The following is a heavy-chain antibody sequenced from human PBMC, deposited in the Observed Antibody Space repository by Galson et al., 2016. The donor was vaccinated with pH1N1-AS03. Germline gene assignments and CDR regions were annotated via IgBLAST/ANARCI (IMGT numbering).Heavy chain of an antibody. CDR3: ARGLGYCSGKQCFVHFDP. CDR2: IYHAANT. D-gene: IGHD2-15*01. V-gene: IGHV4-38-2*02. J-gene: IGHJ5*02. CDR1: GLSISSGSY. Sequence: SETLSLTCTVSGLSISSGSYWGWIRQSPGKGLDWIGNIYHAANTYYNPSFKTRVTMSVDTSKSQFSLSLRSVTAADTAMYYCARGLGYCSGKQCFVHFDPWGQGIRVTVSS.